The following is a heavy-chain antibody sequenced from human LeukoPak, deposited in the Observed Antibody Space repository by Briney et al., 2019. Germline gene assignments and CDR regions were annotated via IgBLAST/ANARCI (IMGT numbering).Heavy chain of an antibody. D-gene: IGHD3-9*01. CDR3: ARDPYYDILTGYSLYGMDV. CDR1: GFTFSNYA. J-gene: IGHJ6*04. CDR2: ISYDGINK. Sequence: GRSLRLSCAASGFTFSNYAMHWVRQAPGKGLEWVAVISYDGINKYYADSVKGRFTISRDNSKNPLYLQMNSLRAEDTAVYYCARDPYYDILTGYSLYGMDVWGKGTTVTVSS. V-gene: IGHV3-30*04.